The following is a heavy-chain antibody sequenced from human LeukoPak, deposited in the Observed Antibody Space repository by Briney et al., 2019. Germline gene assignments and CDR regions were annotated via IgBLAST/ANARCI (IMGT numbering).Heavy chain of an antibody. J-gene: IGHJ4*02. Sequence: PGGSLRLSCAASGFTFSSYAMSWLRQSPGKGLEWVSVISGSGCSTDYAAPVKGRFTISRDDSKNTLYLQMNSLKTEDTAVYYCTTNEERFGELTLLYWGQGTLVTVSS. CDR3: TTNEERFGELTLLY. V-gene: IGHV3-23*01. CDR2: ISGSGCST. D-gene: IGHD3-10*01. CDR1: GFTFSSYA.